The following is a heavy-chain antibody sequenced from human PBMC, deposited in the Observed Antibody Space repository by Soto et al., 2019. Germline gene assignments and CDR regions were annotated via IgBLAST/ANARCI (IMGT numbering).Heavy chain of an antibody. CDR2: INSDGSST. CDR3: GRELGYCSGGTCYSMDYYFDY. J-gene: IGHJ4*02. D-gene: IGHD2-15*01. CDR1: GFTFSSYW. V-gene: IGHV3-74*01. Sequence: GGSLRLSCAASGFTFSSYWMHWVRQAPGKGLVWVSRINSDGSSTGYADSVKGRFTISRDNAKNTLYLQMNSLRAEDTAVYYCGRELGYCSGGTCYSMDYYFDYWGQGTLVTVSS.